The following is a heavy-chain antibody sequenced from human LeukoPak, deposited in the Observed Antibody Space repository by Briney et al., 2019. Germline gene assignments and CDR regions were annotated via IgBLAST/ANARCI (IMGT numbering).Heavy chain of an antibody. Sequence: GASVKVSCKASGGTLSSYAISWVRQAPGQGLEWMGGIIPIFGTANYAQKFQGRVTITADKSTSTAYMELSSLRSEDTAVYYCAGGSYYDSSGRPGGWFDPWGQGTLVTVSS. CDR3: AGGSYYDSSGRPGGWFDP. CDR2: IIPIFGTA. D-gene: IGHD3-22*01. CDR1: GGTLSSYA. J-gene: IGHJ5*02. V-gene: IGHV1-69*06.